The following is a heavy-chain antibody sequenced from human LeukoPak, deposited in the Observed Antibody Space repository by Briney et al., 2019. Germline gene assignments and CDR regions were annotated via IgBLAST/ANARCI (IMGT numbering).Heavy chain of an antibody. J-gene: IGHJ4*02. CDR3: APGIAARPFDY. D-gene: IGHD6-6*01. CDR2: ISSSSSTI. V-gene: IGHV3-48*01. CDR1: GFTFSSYS. Sequence: PGGSLRLSCAASGFTFSSYSMNWVRQAPGKGLEWVSYISSSSSTIYYADSVKGRFTISRDNAKNSLYLQMNSLRAEDTAVYYCAPGIAARPFDYWGQGTLVTVSS.